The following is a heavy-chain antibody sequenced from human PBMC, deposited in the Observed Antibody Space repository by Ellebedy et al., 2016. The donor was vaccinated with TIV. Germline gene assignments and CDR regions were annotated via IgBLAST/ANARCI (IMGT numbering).Heavy chain of an antibody. CDR2: ISYDGSNK. J-gene: IGHJ4*02. D-gene: IGHD3-10*01. Sequence: GGSLRLSCAASGFTFSSYGMHWVRQAPGKGLEWVAVISYDGSNKYYADSVKGRFTISRDNSKNTLYLQMNSLRAEDTAVYYCAKDHPTMAFDYWGQGTLVTVSS. V-gene: IGHV3-30*18. CDR1: GFTFSSYG. CDR3: AKDHPTMAFDY.